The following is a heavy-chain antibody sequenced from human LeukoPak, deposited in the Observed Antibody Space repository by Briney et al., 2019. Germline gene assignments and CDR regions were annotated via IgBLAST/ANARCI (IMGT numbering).Heavy chain of an antibody. V-gene: IGHV4-30-2*01. D-gene: IGHD2-15*01. J-gene: IGHJ6*02. CDR2: IYHSGST. Sequence: SETLSLTCAVSGGSISSGGYSWSWIRQPPGKGLEWIGYIYHSGSTYYNPSLKSRVTISVDTSKNQFSLKLSSVTAADTAVYYCARGRVRGYCSGGSCYSWAYYYYYYGMDVWGQGTTVTVSS. CDR3: ARGRVRGYCSGGSCYSWAYYYYYYGMDV. CDR1: GGSISSGGYS.